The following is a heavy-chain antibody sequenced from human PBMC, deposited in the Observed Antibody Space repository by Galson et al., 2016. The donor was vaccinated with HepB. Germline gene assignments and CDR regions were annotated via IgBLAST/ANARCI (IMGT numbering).Heavy chain of an antibody. CDR2: INPSGGST. J-gene: IGHJ4*02. Sequence: SVKVSCKASGYIFISSHIHWVRQAPGQGLEWMGIINPSGGSTSYAQKFQGRVTVTRDTSTSTVYMELSSLGSEDTAVYSCARDGEAYNYGLYSWGQGTLVTVSS. CDR1: GYIFISSH. CDR3: ARDGEAYNYGLYS. D-gene: IGHD5-18*01. V-gene: IGHV1-46*01.